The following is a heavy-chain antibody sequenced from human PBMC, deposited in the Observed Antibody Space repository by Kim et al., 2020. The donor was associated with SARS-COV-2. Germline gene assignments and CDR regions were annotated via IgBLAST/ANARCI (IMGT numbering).Heavy chain of an antibody. CDR3: AREQSSGWYVAFDY. V-gene: IGHV4-59*01. CDR1: GGSISSYY. D-gene: IGHD6-19*01. Sequence: SETLSLTCTVSGGSISSYYWSWIRQPPGKGLEWIGYIYYSGSTNYNPSLKSRVTISVDTSKNQFSLKLSSVTAADTAVYYCAREQSSGWYVAFDYWGQGT. J-gene: IGHJ4*02. CDR2: IYYSGST.